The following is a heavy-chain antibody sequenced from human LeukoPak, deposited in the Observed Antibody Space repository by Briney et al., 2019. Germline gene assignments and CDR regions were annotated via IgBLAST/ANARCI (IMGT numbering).Heavy chain of an antibody. CDR2: VPYVGST. V-gene: IGHV4-59*08. CDR3: ATGLTIFGVAPRDNDAFDI. D-gene: IGHD3-3*01. Sequence: SETLSLTCTVSGASISNFYWSWIRQPPGKRLEWIGYVPYVGSTNYNPSLKSRATISMDTSKNQFSLRLSSVTAADTAVYYCATGLTIFGVAPRDNDAFDIWGQGTMVTVSS. CDR1: GASISNFY. J-gene: IGHJ3*02.